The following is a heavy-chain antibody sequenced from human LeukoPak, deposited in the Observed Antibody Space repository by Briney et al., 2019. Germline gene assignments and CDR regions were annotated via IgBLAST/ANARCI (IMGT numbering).Heavy chain of an antibody. D-gene: IGHD3-10*01. CDR2: ISYDGSNK. J-gene: IGHJ5*02. Sequence: GGSLRLSCAASGFTFSSYGMHWVRQAPGKGLEWVAVISYDGSNKYYADSVKGRFTISRDNSKNTLYLQMNSLRAEDTAVYYCAKPPRGGYWFDHWGQGTLVTVSS. V-gene: IGHV3-30*18. CDR1: GFTFSSYG. CDR3: AKPPRGGYWFDH.